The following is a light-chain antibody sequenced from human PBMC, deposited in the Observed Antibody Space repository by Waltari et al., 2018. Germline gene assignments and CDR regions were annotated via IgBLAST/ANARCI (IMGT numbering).Light chain of an antibody. CDR2: EDT. Sequence: SYELTQPPSVSVSPGQTARITCSGHELPRKYAYWFQQKTGQAPRLAIFEDTKRPSGNPGRFSGSSSGTVATLTITGAQVDDEADYYCYSSDSSGLRVFGGGTTVVVL. CDR1: ELPRKY. V-gene: IGLV3-10*01. CDR3: YSSDSSGLRV. J-gene: IGLJ1*01.